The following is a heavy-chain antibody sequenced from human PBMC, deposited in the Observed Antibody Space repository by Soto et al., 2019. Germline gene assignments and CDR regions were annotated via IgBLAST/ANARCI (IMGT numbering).Heavy chain of an antibody. D-gene: IGHD5-12*01. CDR3: ARGGYDVGYYYYYYMDV. CDR2: IYYSGST. J-gene: IGHJ6*03. V-gene: IGHV4-59*01. CDR1: GGSISSYY. Sequence: PSETLSLTCTDSGGSISSYYWSWVRQPPGEGLEWIGYIYYSGSTNYNPSLKSRVTISVDTSKNQFSLKLSSVTAADTAVYYCARGGYDVGYYYYYYMDVWGKGTTVTVSS.